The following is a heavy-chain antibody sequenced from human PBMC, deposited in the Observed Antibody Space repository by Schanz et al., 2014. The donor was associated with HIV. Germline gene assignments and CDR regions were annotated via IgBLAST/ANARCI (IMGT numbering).Heavy chain of an antibody. V-gene: IGHV3-21*01. CDR1: GSPLSGYS. D-gene: IGHD1-1*01. J-gene: IGHJ4*02. CDR2: ISGSSSKI. Sequence: VQLVESGGRLVKPGESLTLSCITSGSPLSGYSMNWVRQAPGKGLEWVSSISGSSSKIYYAQSIKDRFIASRDNAQNLVFLQLNSLRAEDTAVYFCARDGYNSLSRKDYYFDYWGQGTLVTVSS. CDR3: ARDGYNSLSRKDYYFDY.